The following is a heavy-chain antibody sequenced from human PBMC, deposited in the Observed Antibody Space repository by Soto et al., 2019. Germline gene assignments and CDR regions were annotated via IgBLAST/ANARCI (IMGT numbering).Heavy chain of an antibody. J-gene: IGHJ6*03. CDR3: TTDTIPTGTTEDYYYMDV. Sequence: PGGSLRLSCAASGFTFSNAWMSWVRQAPGKGLEWVGRIKSKTDGGTTDYAAPVKGRFTISRDDSKNTLYLQMNSLKTEDTAVYYCTTDTIPTGTTEDYYYMDVWGKGTTVTVSS. D-gene: IGHD4-17*01. CDR1: GFTFSNAW. V-gene: IGHV3-15*01. CDR2: IKSKTDGGTT.